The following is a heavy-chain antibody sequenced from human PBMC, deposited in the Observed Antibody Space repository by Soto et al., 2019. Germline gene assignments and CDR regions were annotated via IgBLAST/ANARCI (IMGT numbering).Heavy chain of an antibody. V-gene: IGHV2-5*02. Sequence: QITLKESGPTLVKPTQTLTLTCTFSGFSLTTSGVGVGWIRQPPGKALEWLALIYWDDDKRNSPSLKRRLTIPKDTSKNQVVPTMTNMDPADPATYFCAHRTTTVTWWFDPWGQGTLVTVSS. J-gene: IGHJ5*02. CDR1: GFSLTTSGVG. CDR2: IYWDDDK. CDR3: AHRTTTVTWWFDP. D-gene: IGHD4-17*01.